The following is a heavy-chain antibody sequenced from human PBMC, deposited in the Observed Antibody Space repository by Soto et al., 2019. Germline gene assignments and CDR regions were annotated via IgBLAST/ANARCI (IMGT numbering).Heavy chain of an antibody. J-gene: IGHJ2*01. Sequence: SETLSLTCAVYGGSFSGYYWSWIRQPPGKGLEWIGEINHSGSTNYNPPLKSRVTISVDTPKNQFSLKLSSVTAADTAVYYCARPLSRGYFDLWGRGTLVTVSS. CDR1: GGSFSGYY. CDR3: ARPLSRGYFDL. CDR2: INHSGST. V-gene: IGHV4-34*01. D-gene: IGHD3-16*02.